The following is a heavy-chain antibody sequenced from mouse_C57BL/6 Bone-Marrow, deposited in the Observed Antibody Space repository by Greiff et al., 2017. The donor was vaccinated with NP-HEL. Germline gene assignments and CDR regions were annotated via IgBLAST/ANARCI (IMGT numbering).Heavy chain of an antibody. D-gene: IGHD2-3*01. Sequence: VQLQQPGAELVKPGASVKLSCKASGYTFTSYWMHWVKQRPGQGLEWIGMIHPNSGSTNYNEKFKSKATLTVDKSSSTAYMQLSSLTSEDSAVYYCARGPLYDGYYWYFDYWGQGTTLTVSS. CDR3: ARGPLYDGYYWYFDY. J-gene: IGHJ2*01. V-gene: IGHV1-64*01. CDR2: IHPNSGST. CDR1: GYTFTSYW.